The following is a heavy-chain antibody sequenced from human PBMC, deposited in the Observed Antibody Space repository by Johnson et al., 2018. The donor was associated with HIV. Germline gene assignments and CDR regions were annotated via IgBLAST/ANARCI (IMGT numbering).Heavy chain of an antibody. D-gene: IGHD1-7*01. Sequence: VQLVESGGGVVQPGGSLKLSCAASGFTFSGSAMHWVRQASGKGLEWVGRIRSKANSYATAYAASVKGRFTISRDDSKNTAYLQMNSLKTEDTAVYYCARENYVLGAFDIWGQGTMVTVSS. V-gene: IGHV3-73*01. J-gene: IGHJ3*02. CDR1: GFTFSGSA. CDR3: ARENYVLGAFDI. CDR2: IRSKANSYAT.